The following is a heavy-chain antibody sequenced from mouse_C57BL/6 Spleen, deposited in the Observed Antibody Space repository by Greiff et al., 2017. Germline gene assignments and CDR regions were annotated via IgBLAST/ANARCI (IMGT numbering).Heavy chain of an antibody. CDR3: TGGGYGFFAY. CDR2: IRLKSDNYAT. CDR1: GFTFSNYW. V-gene: IGHV6-3*01. Sequence: EVNLVESGGGLVQPGGSMKLSCVASGFTFSNYWMNWVRQSPEKGLEWVAQIRLKSDNYATHYAESVKGRFTISRDDFKSSVYLQMNNLRAEDTGIYYCTGGGYGFFAYWGQGTLVTVSA. J-gene: IGHJ3*01. D-gene: IGHD2-2*01.